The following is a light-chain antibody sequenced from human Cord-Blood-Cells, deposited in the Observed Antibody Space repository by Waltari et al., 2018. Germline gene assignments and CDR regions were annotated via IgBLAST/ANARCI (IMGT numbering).Light chain of an antibody. Sequence: QSALTQPASVSGSPGQSITISCTGTSSDVGGYNYVSWYQQHPGKAPKLMIEDVSNRPSGVSKRFSGSKSGNTASLTISGLQAEDEADYYCSSYTSSSNLVFGGGTKLTVL. CDR3: SSYTSSSNLV. CDR2: DVS. V-gene: IGLV2-14*03. CDR1: SSDVGGYNY. J-gene: IGLJ3*02.